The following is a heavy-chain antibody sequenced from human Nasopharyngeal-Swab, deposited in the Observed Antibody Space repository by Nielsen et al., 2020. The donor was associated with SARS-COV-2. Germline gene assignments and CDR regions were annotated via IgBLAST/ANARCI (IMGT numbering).Heavy chain of an antibody. J-gene: IGHJ6*02. CDR1: GFTFSSYG. CDR2: ISYDGSNK. Sequence: GESLKISCAASGFTFSSYGMYWVRQAPGKGLEWVAVISYDGSNKYYADSVKGRFTISRDNSKNTLYLQMNSLRAEDTAVYYCARDFSAFDWLMRYYYYGMDVWGQGTTVTVSS. V-gene: IGHV3-30*03. D-gene: IGHD3-9*01. CDR3: ARDFSAFDWLMRYYYYGMDV.